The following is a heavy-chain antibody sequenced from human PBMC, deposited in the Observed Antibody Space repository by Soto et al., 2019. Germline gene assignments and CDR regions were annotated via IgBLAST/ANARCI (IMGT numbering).Heavy chain of an antibody. CDR3: ARDRRYCSSTSCYERFDY. V-gene: IGHV1-2*04. D-gene: IGHD2-2*01. CDR2: INPNSGGT. J-gene: IGHJ4*02. CDR1: GYTFTSYD. Sequence: GASVKVSCKASGYTFTSYDINWVRQATGQGLEWMGWINPNSGGTNYAQKFQGWVTMTRDTSISTAYMELSRLRSDDTAVYYCARDRRYCSSTSCYERFDYWGQGTLVTVSS.